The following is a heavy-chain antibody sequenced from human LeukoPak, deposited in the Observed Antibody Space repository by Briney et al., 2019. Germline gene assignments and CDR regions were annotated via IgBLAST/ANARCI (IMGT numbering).Heavy chain of an antibody. V-gene: IGHV3-33*01. Sequence: GRSLRLSCAASGFTFSSYGMHRVRQAPGKGLEWVAVIWYDGSNKYYADSVKGRFTISRDNSKNTLYLQMNSLRAEDTAVYYCARIHLFLDRGLIRGVDFWGQGTLVSVSS. CDR1: GFTFSSYG. CDR3: ARIHLFLDRGLIRGVDF. CDR2: IWYDGSNK. D-gene: IGHD3-10*01. J-gene: IGHJ4*02.